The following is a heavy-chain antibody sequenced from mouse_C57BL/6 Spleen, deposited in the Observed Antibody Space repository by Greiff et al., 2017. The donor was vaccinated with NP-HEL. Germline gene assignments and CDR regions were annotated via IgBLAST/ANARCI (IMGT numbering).Heavy chain of an antibody. D-gene: IGHD1-2*01. CDR2: IRNKANGYTT. V-gene: IGHV7-3*01. J-gene: IGHJ2*01. CDR3: ARSSFYYFDY. Sequence: EVKLEESGGGLVQPGGSLSLSCAASGFTFTDYYMSWVRQPLGKALEWLGFIRNKANGYTTEYSASVKGRFTISRDNSQSILYLQMNALRAEDSATYYCARSSFYYFDYWGQGTTLTVSS. CDR1: GFTFTDYY.